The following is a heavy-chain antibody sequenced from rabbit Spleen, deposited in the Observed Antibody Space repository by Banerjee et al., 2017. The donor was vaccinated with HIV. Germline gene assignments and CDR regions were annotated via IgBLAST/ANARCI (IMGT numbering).Heavy chain of an antibody. CDR1: GFSFSAGYY. CDR3: AREPYWSGSL. D-gene: IGHD7-1*01. Sequence: QSLEESGGDLVKPGASLTLTCTASGFSFSAGYYMCWVRQAPGKGLEWIACIAAGSSGNTYYASWAKGRFTLSKSSSTSVTLQMTSLTVADTATYFCAREPYWSGSLWGPGTLVTVS. J-gene: IGHJ6*01. V-gene: IGHV1S40*01. CDR2: IAAGSSGNT.